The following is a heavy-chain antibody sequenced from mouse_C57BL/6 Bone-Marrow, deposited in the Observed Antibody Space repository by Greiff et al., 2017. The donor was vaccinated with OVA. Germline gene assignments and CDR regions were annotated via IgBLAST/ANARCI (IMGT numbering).Heavy chain of an antibody. CDR2: IDPSDSYT. D-gene: IGHD1-1*01. V-gene: IGHV1-50*01. J-gene: IGHJ2*01. CDR1: GYTFTSYW. CDR3: ARSGITTDYFDY. Sequence: QVQLQQSGAELVKPGASVKLSCKASGYTFTSYWMQWVKQRPGQGLEWIGEIDPSDSYTNYNQKFKGKATLTVDTSSSTAYMQLSSLTSEDSAVYYCARSGITTDYFDYWGQGTTLTVSS.